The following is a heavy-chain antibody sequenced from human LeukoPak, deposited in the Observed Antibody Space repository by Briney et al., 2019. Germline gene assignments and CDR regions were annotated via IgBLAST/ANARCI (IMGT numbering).Heavy chain of an antibody. D-gene: IGHD2-15*01. J-gene: IGHJ4*02. V-gene: IGHV3-30*18. CDR2: ISYDGSNK. Sequence: PGGSLRLSCAASGFTFSSYGMHWVRQAPGKGPEWVAVISYDGSNKYYADSVKGRFTISRDNSKNTLYLQMNSLRAEDTAVYYCAKDKVVLGAYFDYWGQGTLVTVSS. CDR3: AKDKVVLGAYFDY. CDR1: GFTFSSYG.